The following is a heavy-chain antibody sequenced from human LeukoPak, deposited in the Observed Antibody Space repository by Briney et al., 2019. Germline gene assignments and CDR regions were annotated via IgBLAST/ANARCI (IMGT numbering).Heavy chain of an antibody. CDR2: IYPGDSGP. J-gene: IGHJ3*01. Sequence: GESLKISCKVSGYSFTSYCIGWVRQMPGQGLEWMGIIYPGDSGPTYSPSFQGQVTISVVKSINTAYLQWSSLQASDTAMYYCGMSGDRVPLQDDVFDVWGQGTMVTVST. V-gene: IGHV5-51*01. D-gene: IGHD1-26*01. CDR3: GMSGDRVPLQDDVFDV. CDR1: GYSFTSYC.